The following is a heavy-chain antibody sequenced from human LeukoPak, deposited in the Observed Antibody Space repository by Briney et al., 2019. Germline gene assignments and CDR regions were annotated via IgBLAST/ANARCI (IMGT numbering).Heavy chain of an antibody. CDR2: IYYTGTT. CDR1: GGSINTYY. CDR3: ASKSTDHRELRFDY. D-gene: IGHD1-7*01. J-gene: IGHJ4*02. Sequence: SETLSLTCTVSGGSINTYYWSWIRQPPGKGLEWIGYIYYTGTTNYNPSLKSRVTISVDTSKNQFSLKVNSVTAADTGVYYCASKSTDHRELRFDYWGQGTLVTVSS. V-gene: IGHV4-59*01.